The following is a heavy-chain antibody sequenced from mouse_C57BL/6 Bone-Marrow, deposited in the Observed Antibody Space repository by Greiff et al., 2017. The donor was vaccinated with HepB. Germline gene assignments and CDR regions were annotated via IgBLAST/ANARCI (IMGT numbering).Heavy chain of an antibody. D-gene: IGHD2-2*01. CDR3: ARGGYRWYFDV. CDR2: INPGSGGT. V-gene: IGHV1-54*01. J-gene: IGHJ1*03. Sequence: VQLQQSGAELVRPGTSVKVSCKASGYAFTNYLIEWVKQRPGQGLEWIGLINPGSGGTNYNEKFKGKATLTADKSSSTAYMQLSSLTSEDSAVYVCARGGYRWYFDVWGTGTTVTVSS. CDR1: GYAFTNYL.